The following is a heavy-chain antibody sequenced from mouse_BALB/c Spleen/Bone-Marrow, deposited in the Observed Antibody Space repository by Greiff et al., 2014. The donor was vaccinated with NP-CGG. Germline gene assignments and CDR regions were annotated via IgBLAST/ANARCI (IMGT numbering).Heavy chain of an antibody. D-gene: IGHD2-4*01. CDR1: GYTFTSYW. Sequence: VQGVESGAELVRPGASVKLSCKASGYTFTSYWINWVKQRPGQGLEWIGNIYPSDSYTNYNQKFKDKATLTVDKSSSTAYMQLSSTTSEDSAVYYCTRYDYGWFAYWGQGTLVTVSA. J-gene: IGHJ3*01. CDR2: IYPSDSYT. CDR3: TRYDYGWFAY. V-gene: IGHV1-69*02.